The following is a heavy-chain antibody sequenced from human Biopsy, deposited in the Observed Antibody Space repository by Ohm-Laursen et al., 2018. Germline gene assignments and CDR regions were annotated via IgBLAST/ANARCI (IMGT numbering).Heavy chain of an antibody. CDR2: ISDTGTT. D-gene: IGHD3-3*01. V-gene: IGHV4-61*08. CDR1: GGSIGGSGDY. CDR3: ARLFRLDDYWNDDPPDGFDV. Sequence: SQTLSLTCTVSGGSIGGSGDYWSWIRQPPGKGLEWIGYISDTGTTNYNPSLRGRVAMSVDTSKNQFSLQLTSVIAADTAMFFCARLFRLDDYWNDDPPDGFDVWGQGTMVTVSS. J-gene: IGHJ3*01.